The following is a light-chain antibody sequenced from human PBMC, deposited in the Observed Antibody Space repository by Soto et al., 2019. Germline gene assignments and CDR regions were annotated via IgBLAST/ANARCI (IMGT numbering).Light chain of an antibody. CDR1: QSVSSTY. J-gene: IGKJ3*01. CDR3: EEYGSSPPFS. Sequence: EIVLTQSPATLSLSPGERATLSCRASQSVSSTYLAWYQQKPSQAPRRLIYGASSRSTGIPDRFSGSGSGADFTLTISRLEPEDYAVYYCEEYGSSPPFSFGPGTKVD. V-gene: IGKV3-20*01. CDR2: GAS.